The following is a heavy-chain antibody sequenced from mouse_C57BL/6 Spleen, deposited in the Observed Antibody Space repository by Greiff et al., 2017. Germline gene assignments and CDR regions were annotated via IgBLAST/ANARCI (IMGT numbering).Heavy chain of an antibody. CDR1: GYTFTSYW. CDR2: IYPGSGST. D-gene: IGHD2-1*01. CDR3: ARRMGGNYREGYHCCAMDY. V-gene: IGHV1-55*01. Sequence: QVQLQQSGAELVKPGASVKMSCKASGYTFTSYWITWVKQRPGQGLEWIGDIYPGSGSTNYNEKFKSKATLTVDTSSSTAYMQLSSLTSEDSAVYYCARRMGGNYREGYHCCAMDYWGQGTSVTVSS. J-gene: IGHJ4*01.